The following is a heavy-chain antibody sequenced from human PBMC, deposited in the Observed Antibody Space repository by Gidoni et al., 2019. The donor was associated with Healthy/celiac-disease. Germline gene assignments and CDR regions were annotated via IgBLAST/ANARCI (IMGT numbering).Heavy chain of an antibody. D-gene: IGHD5-12*01. V-gene: IGHV3-21*03. CDR2: ISSSSSYI. Sequence: EVQLVESGGGLVKPGGSLRLSCDASGFTFSSYSMNWVRQAPGKGLEWVSSISSSSSYIYYADSVKGRFTISRDNAKNSLYLQMNSLRAEDTAVYYCARGGIRWLQLLDYFDYWGQGTLVTVSS. CDR3: ARGGIRWLQLLDYFDY. CDR1: GFTFSSYS. J-gene: IGHJ4*02.